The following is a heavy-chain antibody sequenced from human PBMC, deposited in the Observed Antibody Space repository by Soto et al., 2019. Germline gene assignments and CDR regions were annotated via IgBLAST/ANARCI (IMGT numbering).Heavy chain of an antibody. CDR2: IFSNDAK. D-gene: IGHD5-18*01. V-gene: IGHV2-26*01. CDR1: GFSLSNTRMG. J-gene: IGHJ4*02. CDR3: PRIRWIREYYFDY. Sequence: QVTLKESGPVLVKPTETLTLTCTVSGFSLSNTRMGVIWIRQPPGKALEWLAHIFSNDAKSYSTSLKSRLTISKDTSKSQVVLTVTNLGPVDTATYSCPRIRWIREYYFDYWGQGTLVAVSS.